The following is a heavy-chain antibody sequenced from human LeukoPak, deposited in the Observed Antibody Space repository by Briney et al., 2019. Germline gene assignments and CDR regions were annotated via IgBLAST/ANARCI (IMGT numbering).Heavy chain of an antibody. CDR1: GSTFTCYY. CDR3: ARGSRGYSYGVFDY. J-gene: IGHJ4*02. V-gene: IGHV1-18*04. Sequence: GASVQVSCQASGSTFTCYYMHWARPAPGQGLERMGWISAYNGNTNYAQKFQGRVAMTTDTSTSTAYMELRCPSSDDTALYYCARGSRGYSYGVFDYWGQGTLVIVSS. D-gene: IGHD5-18*01. CDR2: ISAYNGNT.